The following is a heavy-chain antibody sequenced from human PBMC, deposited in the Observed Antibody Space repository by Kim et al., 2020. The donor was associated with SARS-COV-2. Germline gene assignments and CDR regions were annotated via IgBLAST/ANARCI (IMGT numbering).Heavy chain of an antibody. CDR2: IDPSDSYT. Sequence: GESLKISCKGSGYSFTSYWISWVRQMPGKGLEWMGRIDPSDSYTNYSPSFQGHVTISADKSISTAYLKWSSLKASDTAMYYCARHGEWEGRRFDPWGQGTLVTVSS. V-gene: IGHV5-10-1*01. CDR3: ARHGEWEGRRFDP. CDR1: GYSFTSYW. D-gene: IGHD1-26*01. J-gene: IGHJ5*02.